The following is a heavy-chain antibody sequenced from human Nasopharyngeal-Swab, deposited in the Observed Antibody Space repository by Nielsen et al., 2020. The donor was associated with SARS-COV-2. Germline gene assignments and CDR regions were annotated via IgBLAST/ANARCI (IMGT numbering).Heavy chain of an antibody. V-gene: IGHV4-61*01. Sequence: SETLSLTCTVSGGTVSGGSISSYYWSWIRQPPGKGLEWIGYIHSSGSTKYNPSLKSRVTISVDTSKNQFSLKLSSVTAADTAVYYCARECYDILTGYSRFEYWGQGTLVTVSS. CDR3: ARECYDILTGYSRFEY. J-gene: IGHJ4*02. D-gene: IGHD3-9*01. CDR2: IHSSGST. CDR1: GGTVSGGSISSYY.